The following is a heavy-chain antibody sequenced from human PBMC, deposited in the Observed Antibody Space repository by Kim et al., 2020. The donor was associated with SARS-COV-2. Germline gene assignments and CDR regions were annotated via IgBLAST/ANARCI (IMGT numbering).Heavy chain of an antibody. V-gene: IGHV3-23*01. J-gene: IGHJ4*02. D-gene: IGHD3-16*01. CDR2: ISGSGGST. CDR1: GFTFSSYA. CDR3: ARVYDYVWAGYFDY. Sequence: GGSLRLSCAASGFTFSSYAMSWVRQAPGKGLEWVSAISGSGGSTYYADSVKGRFTISRDNSKNTLYLQMNSLRAEDTAVYYCARVYDYVWAGYFDYWGQGTLVTVSS.